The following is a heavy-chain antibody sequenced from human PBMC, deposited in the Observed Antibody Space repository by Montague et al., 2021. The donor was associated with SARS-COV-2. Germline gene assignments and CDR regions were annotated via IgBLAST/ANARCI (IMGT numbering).Heavy chain of an antibody. CDR3: ARHVTFGGVVVALDY. V-gene: IGHV4-59*08. CDR2: MYETGNM. D-gene: IGHD3-16*02. Sequence: SETLSLTCTVSSGSLSNYYWSWIRQSPDKGLEWIGYMYETGNMIYNPSLRSRVSISADTSKSQFSLKVTSVTAADTAVYYCARHVTFGGVVVALDYWGQGHLVSVSS. J-gene: IGHJ4*02. CDR1: SGSLSNYY.